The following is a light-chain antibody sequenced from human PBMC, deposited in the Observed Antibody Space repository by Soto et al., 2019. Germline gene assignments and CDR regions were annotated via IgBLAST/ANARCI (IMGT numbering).Light chain of an antibody. J-gene: IGLJ2*01. V-gene: IGLV2-14*01. Sequence: QSALTQPASVSGSPGQSITISCTGTSSDVGGYTYVSWYQQHPGKAPKLMIYDVSNRPSGVSNRFSGSKSGNTASLTISGLQAEDEADYYCSSYTGSSNYVVFGGGTKLTVL. CDR2: DVS. CDR3: SSYTGSSNYVV. CDR1: SSDVGGYTY.